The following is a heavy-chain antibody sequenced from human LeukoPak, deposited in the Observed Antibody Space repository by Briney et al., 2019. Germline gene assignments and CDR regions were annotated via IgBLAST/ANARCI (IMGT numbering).Heavy chain of an antibody. V-gene: IGHV3-21*01. J-gene: IGHJ4*02. CDR1: GFTFSSYS. D-gene: IGHD3-3*01. CDR2: ISSSSSYI. Sequence: GGSLRLSCAASGFTFSSYSMNWVRQAPGKGLGWVSSISSSSSYIYYADSVKGRFTISRDNAKNSLYLQMNSLRAEDTAVYYCARDRSDYDFWSGYSTYFDYWGQGTLVTVSS. CDR3: ARDRSDYDFWSGYSTYFDY.